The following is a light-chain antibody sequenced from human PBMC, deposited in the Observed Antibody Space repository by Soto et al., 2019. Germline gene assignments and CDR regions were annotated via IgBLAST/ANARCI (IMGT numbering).Light chain of an antibody. V-gene: IGKV3-11*01. J-gene: IGKJ5*01. Sequence: EVVLTQSPVTLSLSPGERATLSYRASQSFRGLLAWYQQKPGQAPSLLIYDAYNRATGIPPRFRGSGSGTDFTLTISSLEPEDSAVYYCQQRHMLPITFGQGTRLEIK. CDR3: QQRHMLPIT. CDR1: QSFRGL. CDR2: DAY.